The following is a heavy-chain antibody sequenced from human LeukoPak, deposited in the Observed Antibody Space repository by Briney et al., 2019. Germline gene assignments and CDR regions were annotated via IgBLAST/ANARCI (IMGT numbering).Heavy chain of an antibody. CDR3: AKDLSHSDFWSGYYWDY. CDR1: GFTFSSYW. D-gene: IGHD3-3*01. J-gene: IGHJ4*02. V-gene: IGHV3-74*01. Sequence: PGGSLRLSCAASGFTFSSYWMHWVRQAPGKGLVWVSRINSDGSSTNYADSVKGRFTISRDNSKNTLYLQMNSLRAEDTAVYYCAKDLSHSDFWSGYYWDYWGQGTLVTVSS. CDR2: INSDGSST.